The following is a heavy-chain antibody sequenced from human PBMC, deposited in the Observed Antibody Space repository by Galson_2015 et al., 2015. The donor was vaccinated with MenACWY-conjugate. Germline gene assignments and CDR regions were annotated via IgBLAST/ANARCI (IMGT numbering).Heavy chain of an antibody. V-gene: IGHV7-4-1*02. CDR3: ARRSWARGVLPPFMDA. D-gene: IGHD2-8*01. CDR1: GYTFTKNT. J-gene: IGHJ6*02. CDR2: INTKTGNP. Sequence: SVKVSCKASGYTFTKNTMNWVRQAPGQGLEWMGWINTKTGNPIYAQDFTGRFVFSLDTSVSTAYLQISSLKAQDTAVYFCARRSWARGVLPPFMDAWGQGTTVTVSS.